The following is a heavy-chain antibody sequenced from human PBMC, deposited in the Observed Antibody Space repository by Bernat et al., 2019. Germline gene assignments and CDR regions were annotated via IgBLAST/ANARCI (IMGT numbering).Heavy chain of an antibody. CDR3: ARQVSTGWDHAFDI. J-gene: IGHJ3*02. CDR1: GFTFSSYS. CDR2: ISSSSSYI. V-gene: IGHV3-21*05. Sequence: EVQLVESGGGLVKPGGSLRLSCAASGFTFSSYSMNWVRQAPGKGLEWVSYISSSSSYIYYADSVKGRFTISRDNAKNSLYLQMNSLRAEDTAVYYCARQVSTGWDHAFDIWGQGTMVTVSS. D-gene: IGHD6-19*01.